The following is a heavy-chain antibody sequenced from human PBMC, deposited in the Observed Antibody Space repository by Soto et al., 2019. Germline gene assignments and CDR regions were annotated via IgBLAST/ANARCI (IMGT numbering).Heavy chain of an antibody. CDR1: GFNLNDAW. Sequence: EVQLVESGGGLAKPGGSLRLSCAVSGFNLNDAWMNWVRQAPGKGLEWVGLLKSKSDGGTTDYAAPVKGRFTISRDDSRNTLYLQMSSLKSEDTAVYYCATLATYGSGSYYGIWGQGTLVTVSS. V-gene: IGHV3-15*07. CDR3: ATLATYGSGSYYGI. CDR2: LKSKSDGGTT. J-gene: IGHJ4*02. D-gene: IGHD3-10*01.